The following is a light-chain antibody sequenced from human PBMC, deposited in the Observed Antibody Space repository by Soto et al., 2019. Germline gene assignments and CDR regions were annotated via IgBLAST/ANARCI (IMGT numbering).Light chain of an antibody. V-gene: IGKV3-20*01. CDR1: QSVSSRN. CDR3: QYYGSPSWT. Sequence: EIVLTQAPRTLSLSPGERATLPCRASQSVSSRNLAWYQQKPGQAPRVLIFGASSRASGIPDRFSGSGSGTDFTLTISRLEPEDFAVYYCQYYGSPSWTFGQGTKVDIK. J-gene: IGKJ1*01. CDR2: GAS.